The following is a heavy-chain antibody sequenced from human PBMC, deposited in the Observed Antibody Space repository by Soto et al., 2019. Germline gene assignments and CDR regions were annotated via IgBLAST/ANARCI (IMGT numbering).Heavy chain of an antibody. Sequence: PSETLSLTCTVSGGSISSYYWSWIRQPPGKGLEWIGYIYYSGSTNYNPSLKSRVTISVDTSKNQFSLKLSSVTAADTAVYYCARDQYSSSGTDAFDIWGQGTMVTVSS. J-gene: IGHJ3*02. CDR1: GGSISSYY. V-gene: IGHV4-59*01. D-gene: IGHD6-6*01. CDR2: IYYSGST. CDR3: ARDQYSSSGTDAFDI.